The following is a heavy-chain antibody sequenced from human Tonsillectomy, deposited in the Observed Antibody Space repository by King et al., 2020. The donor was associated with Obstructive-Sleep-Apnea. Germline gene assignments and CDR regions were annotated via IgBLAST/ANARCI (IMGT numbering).Heavy chain of an antibody. CDR3: ARDNYDYYPLFSCLDI. CDR1: GFSFNGYV. J-gene: IGHJ6*02. CDR2: ISFAGGDR. Sequence: QLVQSGGGVVQPGTSLRLSCAASGFSFNGYVMHWVRQAPGQGLQWVAVISFAGGDRFYADSVKGRFTISRANSKNVLYLQMNGLTADETALYYCARDNYDYYPLFSCLDIWGQGTTVTVSS. D-gene: IGHD5-12*01. V-gene: IGHV3-30*04.